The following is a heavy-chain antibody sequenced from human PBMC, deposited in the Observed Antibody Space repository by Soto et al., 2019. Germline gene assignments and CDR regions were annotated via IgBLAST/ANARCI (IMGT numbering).Heavy chain of an antibody. Sequence: EVQLVESGGGLVQPGRSLRLSCAASGFRFEDYAMHCVRQAPGKGLGWVSGIAWNSDRIGYADSVKCRFTMSRHNGKKTLYLEMNSLRPEDTALYYCAMEQYGSAIDGMDVWGQGTTVTVSS. CDR2: IAWNSDRI. V-gene: IGHV3-9*01. CDR3: AMEQYGSAIDGMDV. CDR1: GFRFEDYA. J-gene: IGHJ6*02. D-gene: IGHD3-10*01.